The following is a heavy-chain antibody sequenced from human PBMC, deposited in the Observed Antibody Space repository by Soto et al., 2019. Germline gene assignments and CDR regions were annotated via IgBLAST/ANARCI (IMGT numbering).Heavy chain of an antibody. Sequence: SLRLSCAASAFPLSSYWLSWGRQAPGTVLEWVASIKQDGSDKYYVDSVKGLFTISRDNAKNSLYLQMNSLRAEDTAAYYCAREGPFTPVAAPGYYYRMDVCRRVNTGAVSS. CDR1: AFPLSSYW. CDR3: AREGPFTPVAAPGYYYRMDV. CDR2: IKQDGSDK. D-gene: IGHD6-19*01. V-gene: IGHV3-7*03. J-gene: IGHJ6*02.